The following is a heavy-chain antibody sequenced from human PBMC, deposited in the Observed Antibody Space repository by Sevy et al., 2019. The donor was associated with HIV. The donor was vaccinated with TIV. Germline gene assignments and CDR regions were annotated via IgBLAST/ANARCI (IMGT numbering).Heavy chain of an antibody. Sequence: SETLSLTCTVSGGSISSYYWSWIRQPPGKGLEWIGYIYYSGSTNYNPPLKSRVTISVDTSKNQFSLKLSSVTAADTAVYYCARGLTRVNGYLFDYWGQGTLVTVSS. V-gene: IGHV4-59*01. J-gene: IGHJ4*02. CDR3: ARGLTRVNGYLFDY. CDR2: IYYSGST. CDR1: GGSISSYY. D-gene: IGHD3-16*02.